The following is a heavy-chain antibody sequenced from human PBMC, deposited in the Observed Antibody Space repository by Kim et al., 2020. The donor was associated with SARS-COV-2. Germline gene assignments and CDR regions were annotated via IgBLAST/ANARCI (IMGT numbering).Heavy chain of an antibody. Sequence: ASVKVSCKASGYTFTGYYMHWVRQAPGQGLEWMGWINPNSGGTNYAQKFQGRVTMTRDTSISTAYMELSRLRSDDTAVYYCARDSADIVANLFDYWGQGTLVTVSS. V-gene: IGHV1-2*02. CDR3: ARDSADIVANLFDY. CDR1: GYTFTGYY. CDR2: INPNSGGT. J-gene: IGHJ4*02. D-gene: IGHD5-12*01.